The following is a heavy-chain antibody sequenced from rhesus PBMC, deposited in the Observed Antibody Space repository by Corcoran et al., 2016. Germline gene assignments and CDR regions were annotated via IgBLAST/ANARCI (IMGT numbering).Heavy chain of an antibody. J-gene: IGHJ5-1*01. V-gene: IGHV4-173*01. CDR3: ARGTNRFDV. CDR2: IPGRGGST. CDR1: GGSLRSNY. Sequence: QLQLQESGPGLVQPSETLSLTCAVSGGSLRSNYCSWIRQPPGKGREWIGRIPGRGGSTDYNPSLKSRVTISTDTSKNQFSLKLSSVTAADTAVYYCARGTNRFDVWGPGVLVTVSS.